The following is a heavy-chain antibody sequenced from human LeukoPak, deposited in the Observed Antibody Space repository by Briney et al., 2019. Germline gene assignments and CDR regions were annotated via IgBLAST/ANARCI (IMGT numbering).Heavy chain of an antibody. CDR2: ISGSGDSI. V-gene: IGHV3-23*01. CDR1: GFTFSSYA. D-gene: IGHD1-1*01. Sequence: GGSLRLSCAASGFTFSSYAMSGVRQAPGKGLEGVSAISGSGDSIYYADSVKGRFTISRDNSKNTLDLQMNSLRAEDTAVYYCATTPFPRTVMPNDYWGQGTLVTVSS. J-gene: IGHJ4*02. CDR3: ATTPFPRTVMPNDY.